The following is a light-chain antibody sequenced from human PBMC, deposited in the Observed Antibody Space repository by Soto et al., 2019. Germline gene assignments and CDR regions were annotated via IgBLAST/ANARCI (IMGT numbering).Light chain of an antibody. CDR2: GAS. CDR1: QSLSGNY. J-gene: IGKJ1*01. Sequence: EVVLTQSPDTLSLSPGERATLSCRASQSLSGNYVAWYQQKPDQAPRLLIYGASNRATGTPDRFGGSGSGTVSSLTVSRLEPEDFAVYYCQHDGSSPTFGQGTKVEIK. V-gene: IGKV3-20*01. CDR3: QHDGSSPT.